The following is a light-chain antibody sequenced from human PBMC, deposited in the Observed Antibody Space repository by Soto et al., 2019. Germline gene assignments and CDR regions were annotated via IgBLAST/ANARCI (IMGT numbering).Light chain of an antibody. CDR2: GAS. Sequence: EIVLTQSPGTLSLSPGDRATLSCSASQTVSSNFLAWYQQRPAQAPRLLIYGASTRATGIPARFSGSGSATEFTLTISSLQSKDFAVSYCQQYNNWHPLTFGGGTKVDIK. J-gene: IGKJ4*01. V-gene: IGKV3-15*01. CDR3: QQYNNWHPLT. CDR1: QTVSSN.